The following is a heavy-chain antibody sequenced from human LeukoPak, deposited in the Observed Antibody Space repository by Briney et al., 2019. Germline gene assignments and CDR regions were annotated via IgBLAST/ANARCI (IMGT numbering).Heavy chain of an antibody. CDR2: IIPIFGTA. Sequence: ASVKVSCKASGGTFSGYAISWVRQAPGQGLEWMGGIIPIFGTANYAQKFQGRVTITADESTSTAYMELSSLRSEDTAVYYCAREEREYCGGDCNDAFDIWGQGTMVTVSS. CDR3: AREEREYCGGDCNDAFDI. V-gene: IGHV1-69*13. J-gene: IGHJ3*02. D-gene: IGHD2-21*02. CDR1: GGTFSGYA.